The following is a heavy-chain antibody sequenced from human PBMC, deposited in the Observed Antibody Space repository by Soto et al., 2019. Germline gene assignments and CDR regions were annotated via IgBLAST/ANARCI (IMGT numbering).Heavy chain of an antibody. V-gene: IGHV3-7*05. CDR1: EFSFSDYW. CDR2: LDQGGGEK. J-gene: IGHJ4*02. D-gene: IGHD2-21*02. Sequence: PGGSLRLSCAASEFSFSDYWMAWVRQAPGKGLEWVANLDQGGGEKHYVDSVKGRFTISRDNAKNSLYLQMNSLRAEDTAVYYCAKDRIAVVAALPFDSWGQGTLVTVSS. CDR3: AKDRIAVVAALPFDS.